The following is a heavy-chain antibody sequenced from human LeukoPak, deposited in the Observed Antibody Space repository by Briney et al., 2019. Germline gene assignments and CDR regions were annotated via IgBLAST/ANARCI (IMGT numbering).Heavy chain of an antibody. CDR2: FDPEDGET. CDR3: ARAPDGGAFDI. Sequence: GASVTVSCKVSGYTLTELSMHWVRQAPGKGLEWMGGFDPEDGETIYAQKFQGRVTITADKSTSTAYMELSSLRSEDTAVYYCARAPDGGAFDIWGQGTMVTVSS. V-gene: IGHV1-24*01. J-gene: IGHJ3*02. CDR1: GYTLTELS. D-gene: IGHD3-16*01.